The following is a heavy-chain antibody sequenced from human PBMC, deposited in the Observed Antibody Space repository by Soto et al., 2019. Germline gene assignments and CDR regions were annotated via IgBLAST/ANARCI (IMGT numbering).Heavy chain of an antibody. J-gene: IGHJ6*03. CDR2: IYWDDDK. Sequence: SGPTLVKPTQTLTLTCTFSGFSLSTSGVGVGWIRQPPGKALEWLALIYWDDDKRYSPSLKSRLTITKDTSKNQVVLTMTNMDPVDTATYYCAHLKTGYSSERYYYYMDVWGKGTTVTVSS. CDR3: AHLKTGYSSERYYYYMDV. D-gene: IGHD6-19*01. V-gene: IGHV2-5*02. CDR1: GFSLSTSGVG.